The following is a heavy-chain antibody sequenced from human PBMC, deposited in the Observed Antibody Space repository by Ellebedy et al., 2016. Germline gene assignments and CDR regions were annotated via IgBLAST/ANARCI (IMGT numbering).Heavy chain of an antibody. CDR1: GFTFSSYW. Sequence: GGSLRLSCAASGFTFSSYWMHWVRQAPGKGLVWVSRINSDGSSTSYADSVKGRFTIPRDNAKNTPYLQMNSLRAEDTAVYYCARTYCGGDCYFPQYYYYGMDVWGQGTTVTVSS. CDR2: INSDGSST. CDR3: ARTYCGGDCYFPQYYYYGMDV. D-gene: IGHD2-21*02. V-gene: IGHV3-74*01. J-gene: IGHJ6*02.